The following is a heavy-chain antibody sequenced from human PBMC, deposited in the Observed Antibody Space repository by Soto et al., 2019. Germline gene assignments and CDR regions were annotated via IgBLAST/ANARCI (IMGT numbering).Heavy chain of an antibody. CDR1: GFTFSSYA. CDR2: ISYDGSNK. CDR3: ARDMGYDSSCSDAFDI. V-gene: IGHV3-30-3*01. D-gene: IGHD3-22*01. Sequence: QVQLVESGGGVVQPGRSLRLSCAASGFTFSSYAMHWVRQAPGTGLEWVAVISYDGSNKYYADSVKGRFTISIDNSKNTLYLQMNSLRAEDTAVYYCARDMGYDSSCSDAFDIWGQGTMVTVSS. J-gene: IGHJ3*02.